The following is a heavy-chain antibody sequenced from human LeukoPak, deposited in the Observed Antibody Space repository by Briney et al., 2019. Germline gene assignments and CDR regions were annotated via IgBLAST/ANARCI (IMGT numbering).Heavy chain of an antibody. V-gene: IGHV3-30*02. CDR3: VRDDLCGRSGGSCYPHY. CDR2: IRYDGSNK. CDR1: GFTFSSYG. Sequence: GGSLRLSCAASGFTFSSYGMHWVRQAPGKGLEWVAFIRYDGSNKYYADSVKGRFTISRDNSKNTLYLQMNSLRAEDTAVYYCVRDDLCGRSGGSCYPHYWGQGNLVTVSS. D-gene: IGHD2-15*01. J-gene: IGHJ4*02.